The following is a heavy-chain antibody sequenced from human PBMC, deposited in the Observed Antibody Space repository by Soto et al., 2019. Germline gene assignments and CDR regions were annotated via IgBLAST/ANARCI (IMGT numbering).Heavy chain of an antibody. CDR3: ARRLDYDILTGTIDY. D-gene: IGHD3-9*01. Sequence: GGSLRLSCAASGFPFSNYAMSWVRQAPGKGLEWVSAISRSGGSPYYADSVRGRFAVSRDNSKHTLYLQMNSLRAEDTAVYYCARRLDYDILTGTIDYWGQGTLVTVSS. CDR1: GFPFSNYA. V-gene: IGHV3-23*01. J-gene: IGHJ4*02. CDR2: ISRSGGSP.